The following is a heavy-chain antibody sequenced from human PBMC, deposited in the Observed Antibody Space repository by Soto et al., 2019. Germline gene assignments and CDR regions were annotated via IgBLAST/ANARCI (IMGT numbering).Heavy chain of an antibody. D-gene: IGHD3-22*01. CDR2: IIPIFGTA. CDR1: GGTFSSYA. V-gene: IGHV1-69*13. Sequence: SSVKVSCKASGGTFSSYAISWVRQAPGQGLEWMGGIIPIFGTANYAQKFQGRVTITADESTSTAYMELSSLRSEDTAVYYCASEYFYDSSGPRNYFDYWGQGTLVTSPQ. J-gene: IGHJ4*02. CDR3: ASEYFYDSSGPRNYFDY.